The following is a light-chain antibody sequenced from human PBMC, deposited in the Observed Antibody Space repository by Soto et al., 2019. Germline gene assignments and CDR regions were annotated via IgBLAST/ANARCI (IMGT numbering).Light chain of an antibody. CDR2: LGS. J-gene: IGKJ1*01. V-gene: IGKV2-28*01. Sequence: DIVMTQSPLSLPVTPGEPASISCRSSQSLLHSNGYNYLDWYLQKPGQSPQLLIYLGSNRASGVPDRFSGSGSGTDSTLKISRVEAEDVGVYYCMQALQISWTFGQGTKVDIK. CDR1: QSLLHSNGYNY. CDR3: MQALQISWT.